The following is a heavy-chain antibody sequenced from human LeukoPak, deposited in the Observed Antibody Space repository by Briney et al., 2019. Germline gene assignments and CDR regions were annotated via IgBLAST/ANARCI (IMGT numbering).Heavy chain of an antibody. CDR2: IKHDGSDK. CDR3: ARGGPPRGWRAAAQLGY. Sequence: PGGSLRLSCAASGFTFSSYWMSWVRQAPGKGLEWVANIKHDGSDKYYVDSVKGRFTISRDNAENSLYLQMNSLRAEDTAVYYCARGGPPRGWRAAAQLGYWGQGTLVTVSS. V-gene: IGHV3-7*02. CDR1: GFTFSSYW. D-gene: IGHD6-25*01. J-gene: IGHJ4*02.